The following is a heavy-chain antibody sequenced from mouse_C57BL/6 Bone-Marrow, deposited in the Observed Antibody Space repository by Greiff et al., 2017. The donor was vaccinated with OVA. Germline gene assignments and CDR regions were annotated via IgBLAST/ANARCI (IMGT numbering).Heavy chain of an antibody. CDR2: IYPGNSDT. V-gene: IGHV1-5*01. D-gene: IGHD1-1*01. J-gene: IGHJ4*01. CDR1: GYTFTSYW. CDR3: TRCPYYGRGPYYAMDY. Sequence: VHVKQSGTVLARPGASVKMSCKTSGYTFTSYWMHWVKQRPGQGLEWIGAIYPGNSDTSYNQKFKGKAKLTAVTSASTAYMELSSLTNEDSAVYYCTRCPYYGRGPYYAMDYWGQGTSVTVSS.